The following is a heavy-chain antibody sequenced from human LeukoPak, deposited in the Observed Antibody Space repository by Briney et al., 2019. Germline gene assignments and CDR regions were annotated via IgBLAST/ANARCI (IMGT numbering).Heavy chain of an antibody. Sequence: GGSLRLSCAASGFTFSSYGMSWVRQAPGKGLEWVSAVSGSGGSTYYADSGKGRFTISRDNSKNTLYLQMNSLRAEDTAVYYCARGGSYLSAFDIWGQGTMVTVSS. J-gene: IGHJ3*02. CDR1: GFTFSSYG. V-gene: IGHV3-23*01. D-gene: IGHD1-26*01. CDR3: ARGGSYLSAFDI. CDR2: VSGSGGST.